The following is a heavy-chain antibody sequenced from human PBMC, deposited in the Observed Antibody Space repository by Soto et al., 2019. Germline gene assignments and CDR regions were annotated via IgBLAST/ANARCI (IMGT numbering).Heavy chain of an antibody. CDR3: ASGEVVGGWDCYYFYGMDV. Sequence: ASVNVSCLASGYTFTRYYMHWVRPAPGQGREWMGIINPSGGRTSLAQKFQGRVTMTRDTSTSTVYMELNSLRSEDTAVYYCASGEVVGGWDCYYFYGMDVWGQGTTVTVSS. CDR2: INPSGGRT. V-gene: IGHV1-46*01. D-gene: IGHD3-10*01. CDR1: GYTFTRYY. J-gene: IGHJ6*02.